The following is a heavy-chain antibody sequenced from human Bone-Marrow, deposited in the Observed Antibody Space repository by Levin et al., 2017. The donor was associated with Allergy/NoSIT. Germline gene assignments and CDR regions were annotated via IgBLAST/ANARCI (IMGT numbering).Heavy chain of an antibody. Sequence: GESLKISCAASGFTFNSYGMNWVRQAPGKGLEWVGAISYDGSHQYYADSVKGRFTISRDNSKNTLSLQMNSLRPEDTAIYYCAKDLYVVVTAIDSWFDPWGQGTLVSVSS. CDR2: ISYDGSHQ. V-gene: IGHV3-30*18. D-gene: IGHD2-21*02. J-gene: IGHJ5*02. CDR3: AKDLYVVVTAIDSWFDP. CDR1: GFTFNSYG.